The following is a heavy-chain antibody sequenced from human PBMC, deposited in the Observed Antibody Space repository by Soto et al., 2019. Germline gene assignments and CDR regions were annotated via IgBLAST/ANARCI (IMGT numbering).Heavy chain of an antibody. D-gene: IGHD3-22*01. CDR2: INPSGGSK. Sequence: QVQLVQSGAEVKKPGASVKVSCKASGYTFTTYYMHWVRQAPGQGLEWMGIINPSGGSKRYAQKFHGRVTMTRDTSTSTVYMELSSLKAEDTAVYYCARGLIYDSSGYYFDYWGQGTLVTVSS. CDR1: GYTFTTYY. V-gene: IGHV1-46*01. CDR3: ARGLIYDSSGYYFDY. J-gene: IGHJ4*02.